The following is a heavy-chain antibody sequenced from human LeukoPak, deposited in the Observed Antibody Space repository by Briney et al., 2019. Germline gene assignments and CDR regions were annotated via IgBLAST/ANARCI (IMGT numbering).Heavy chain of an antibody. CDR1: GFTFSSYG. D-gene: IGHD3-22*01. J-gene: IGHJ4*02. Sequence: GRSLRLSSAASGFTFSSYGMHWVRQAPGKGLEWVAVISYDGSNKYYADSVKGRFTISRDNSKNTLYLQMNSLRAEDTAVYYCAGHRTYYYDSSGYYLDYWGQGTLVTVSS. V-gene: IGHV3-30*03. CDR3: AGHRTYYYDSSGYYLDY. CDR2: ISYDGSNK.